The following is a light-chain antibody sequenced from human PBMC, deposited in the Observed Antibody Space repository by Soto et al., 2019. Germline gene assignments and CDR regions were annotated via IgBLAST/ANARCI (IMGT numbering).Light chain of an antibody. Sequence: QSALNQSASVSGSPGQSITISCTGTSSDVGGYNYVSWYQQHPGNAPKLIIYDVSNRPSGVSTRFSGSKSGNTASLTISGLQAEDEADYSCSSYTSTNSWVFGGGTKLTVL. J-gene: IGLJ3*02. CDR3: SSYTSTNSWV. CDR2: DVS. CDR1: SSDVGGYNY. V-gene: IGLV2-14*01.